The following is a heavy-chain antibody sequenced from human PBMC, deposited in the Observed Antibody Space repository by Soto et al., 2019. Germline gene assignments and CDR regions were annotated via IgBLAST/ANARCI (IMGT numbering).Heavy chain of an antibody. V-gene: IGHV4-59*01. J-gene: IGHJ6*02. D-gene: IGHD4-17*01. Sequence: SETLSLTCTVSGGSISSYHWSWIRQSPGKGLEWIGCIYYSGNTNYNHSLKSRVNISVNTSKNQFSLRLTSVTAADTAVYYCARAAVTHERYHYGMDVWGQGTTVTVSS. CDR3: ARAAVTHERYHYGMDV. CDR2: IYYSGNT. CDR1: GGSISSYH.